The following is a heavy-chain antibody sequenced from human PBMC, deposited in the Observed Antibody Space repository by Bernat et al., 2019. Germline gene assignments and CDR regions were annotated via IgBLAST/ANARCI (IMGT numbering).Heavy chain of an antibody. D-gene: IGHD4-17*01. V-gene: IGHV1-18*01. CDR3: ARDFVVDYGDYVSNWFDP. CDR2: ISAYNGNT. Sequence: QVQLVQSGAEVKKPGASVKVSCEASGYTFTSYGISWVRQAPGQGLEWMGWISAYNGNTNYAQKLQGRVTMTTDTSTSTAYMELRSLRSDDTAVYYCARDFVVDYGDYVSNWFDPWGQGTLVTVSS. CDR1: GYTFTSYG. J-gene: IGHJ5*02.